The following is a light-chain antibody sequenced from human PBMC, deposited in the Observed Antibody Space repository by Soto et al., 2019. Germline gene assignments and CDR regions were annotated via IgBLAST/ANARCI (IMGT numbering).Light chain of an antibody. V-gene: IGLV2-8*01. CDR3: SSYAGSNNFV. J-gene: IGLJ1*01. Sequence: QSALTQPPSASGSPGQSVTISCAGPGSDVGGYNYVSWYQQHPGRAPKLMIYEVSERPSGVPDRFSGSKSSNTASLTVSGLQAEDEADYYCSSYAGSNNFVFGTGTKVTV. CDR1: GSDVGGYNY. CDR2: EVS.